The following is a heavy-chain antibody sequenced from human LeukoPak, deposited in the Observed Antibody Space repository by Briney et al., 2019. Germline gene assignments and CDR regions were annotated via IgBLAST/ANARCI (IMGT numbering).Heavy chain of an antibody. V-gene: IGHV4-39*01. CDR2: IYYSGST. Sequence: PSETLSLTCTVSGGSISSSSYYWGWIRQPPGKGLEWIGSIYYSGSTYYNPSLKSRVTISVDTSKNQFSLKLSSVTAADTAVYYCARHGPPYYDSSGYLDGAFDIWGQGTMVTVPS. J-gene: IGHJ3*02. D-gene: IGHD3-22*01. CDR3: ARHGPPYYDSSGYLDGAFDI. CDR1: GGSISSSSYY.